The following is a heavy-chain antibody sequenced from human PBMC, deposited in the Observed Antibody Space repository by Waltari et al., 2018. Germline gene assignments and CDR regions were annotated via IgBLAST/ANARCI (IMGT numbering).Heavy chain of an antibody. Sequence: EMQLLESGGALVQPGGSLRLSCAASGFIFSTYTLNWVRRAPGMGLEWVAVMTASGLMDYGVSVKGRFTISRDNSKNTLYLQMYRLRVEDTARYYCAKDEGARLAPTFGMDAWGQGTTVIVSS. CDR2: MTASGLM. J-gene: IGHJ6*02. CDR1: GFIFSTYT. V-gene: IGHV3-23*01. D-gene: IGHD6-6*01. CDR3: AKDEGARLAPTFGMDA.